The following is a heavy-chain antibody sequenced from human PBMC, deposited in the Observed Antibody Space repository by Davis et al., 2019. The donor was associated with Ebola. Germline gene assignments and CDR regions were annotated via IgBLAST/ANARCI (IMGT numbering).Heavy chain of an antibody. J-gene: IGHJ4*02. D-gene: IGHD2-15*01. V-gene: IGHV3-64D*08. CDR3: VKGLPSSKSYYFDY. CDR2: ISSNGGST. Sequence: GESLKISCSASGFTFSSYAMHRVRQAPGKGLEYVSAISSNGGSTYYADSVKGRFTISRDNSKNTLYLQMSSLRAEDTAVYYCVKGLPSSKSYYFDYWGQGTLVTVSS. CDR1: GFTFSSYA.